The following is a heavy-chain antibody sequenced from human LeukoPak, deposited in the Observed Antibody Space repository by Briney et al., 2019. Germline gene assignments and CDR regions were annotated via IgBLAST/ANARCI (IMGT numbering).Heavy chain of an antibody. J-gene: IGHJ4*02. D-gene: IGHD6-19*01. CDR1: DFAFYGYS. CDR3: AREIVSSGCLDY. V-gene: IGHV3-21*06. Sequence: GGSLRLSCAASDFAFYGYSMHWVRQAPGKGLEWISSICSNSGYIYYADSVKGRFTISRDNPKNSLYLQVTGLRVEETDLYYCAREIVSSGCLDYWGQGSLVTVSS. CDR2: ICSNSGYI.